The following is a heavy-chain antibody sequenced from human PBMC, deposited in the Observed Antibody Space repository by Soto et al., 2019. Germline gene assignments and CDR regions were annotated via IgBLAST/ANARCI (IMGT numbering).Heavy chain of an antibody. D-gene: IGHD3-3*01. CDR3: ARGVVVRGFWGGYYMGTARGWFHP. CDR2: IGTAGDT. J-gene: IGHJ5*02. CDR1: GFTFSSYD. V-gene: IGHV3-13*01. Sequence: GGSLRLSWAASGFTFSSYDMHWVRQATGKGLEGGAAIGTAGDTYYPGSVKGRLTISSENGKKSLYLRMNSLRAGDTAVYYCARGVVVRGFWGGYYMGTARGWFHPWGRGT.